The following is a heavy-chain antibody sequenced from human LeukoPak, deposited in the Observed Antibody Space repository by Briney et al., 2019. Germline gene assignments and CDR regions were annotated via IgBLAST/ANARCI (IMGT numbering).Heavy chain of an antibody. CDR2: INPNNGGT. V-gene: IGHV1-2*02. CDR3: ARVRSNDYGDYYY. J-gene: IGHJ4*02. Sequence: GASVKVSCKASGYTFTGYYMHWVRQAPGQGLEWMGWINPNNGGTNYAQKFQGRVTMTRDTSISTAYMELSRLRSDDTAVYYCARVRSNDYGDYYYWGQGTLVTVSS. D-gene: IGHD4-17*01. CDR1: GYTFTGYY.